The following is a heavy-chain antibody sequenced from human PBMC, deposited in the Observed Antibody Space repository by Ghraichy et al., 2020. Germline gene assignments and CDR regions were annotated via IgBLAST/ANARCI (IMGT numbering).Heavy chain of an antibody. CDR2: IIPIFGTA. D-gene: IGHD1-26*01. CDR3: ARGPPGEVGATPFDY. V-gene: IGHV1-69*13. J-gene: IGHJ4*02. CDR1: GGTFSSYA. Sequence: SVKVSCKASGGTFSSYAISWVRQAPGQGLEWMGGIIPIFGTANYAQKFQGRVTITADESTSTAYMELSSLRSEDTAVYYCARGPPGEVGATPFDYWGQGTLVTVSS.